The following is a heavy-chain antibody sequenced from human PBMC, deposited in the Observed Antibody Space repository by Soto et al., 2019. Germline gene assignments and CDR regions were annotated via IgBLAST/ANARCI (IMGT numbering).Heavy chain of an antibody. CDR2: ISFDGSDQ. CDR1: GITFSTVG. J-gene: IGHJ4*02. CDR3: ATDRHPAYYGSGSYFEH. D-gene: IGHD3-10*01. V-gene: IGHV3-30*03. Sequence: QVHLVESGGGVVQPGGSLRLSCAASGITFSTVGMHWVRQAPGKGLEWVAVISFDGSDQYYADSVKGRFTISRDDSKNTLYLQMNSLRPEDTAVYYCATDRHPAYYGSGSYFEHWGQGTLVTVSS.